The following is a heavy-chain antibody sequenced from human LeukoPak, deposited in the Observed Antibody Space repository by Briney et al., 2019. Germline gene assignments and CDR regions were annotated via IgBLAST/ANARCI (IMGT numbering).Heavy chain of an antibody. V-gene: IGHV1-69*13. Sequence: GASVKVSCKASGGTFSSYAISWVRQAPGQGLEWMGGIIPIFGTANYVQKFQGRVTITADESTSTAYMELSSLRSEDTAVYYCANANSTNTPTYYYYGMDVWGQGTTVTVSS. D-gene: IGHD2-2*01. J-gene: IGHJ6*02. CDR2: IIPIFGTA. CDR1: GGTFSSYA. CDR3: ANANSTNTPTYYYYGMDV.